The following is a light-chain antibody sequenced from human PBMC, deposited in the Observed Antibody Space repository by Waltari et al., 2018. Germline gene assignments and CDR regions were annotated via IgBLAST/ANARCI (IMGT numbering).Light chain of an antibody. V-gene: IGLV2-8*01. CDR1: SSDVGGYNY. CDR2: EVN. CDR3: SSYAGSRGV. J-gene: IGLJ1*01. Sequence: QSALTQPPSASGSPGQSVTISCTGTSSDVGGYNYVSWYQQHPGKAPKLMIFEVNKRPSRGPDRFSGSKSGNTASLTVSGLQAEDEADYYCSSYAGSRGVFGTGTKVTVL.